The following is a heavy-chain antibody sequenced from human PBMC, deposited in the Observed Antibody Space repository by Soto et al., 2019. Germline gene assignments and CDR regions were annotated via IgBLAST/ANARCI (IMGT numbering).Heavy chain of an antibody. D-gene: IGHD3-3*01. CDR1: GFTFSSYS. CDR3: ARVRGGITIFGVVTQPYYYYYYMDV. J-gene: IGHJ6*03. Sequence: GGSLRLSCAASGFTFSSYSMNWVRQAPGKGLEWVSYISSSSSTIYYADSVKGRFTISRDNAKNSLYLQMNSLRAEDTAVYYCARVRGGITIFGVVTQPYYYYYYMDVWGKGTTVNVSS. CDR2: ISSSSSTI. V-gene: IGHV3-48*01.